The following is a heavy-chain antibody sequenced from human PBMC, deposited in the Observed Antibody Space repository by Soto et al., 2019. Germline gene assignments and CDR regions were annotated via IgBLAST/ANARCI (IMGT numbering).Heavy chain of an antibody. CDR2: ISYDGSNK. CDR1: GFTFSSYG. Sequence: GGSLRLSCAASGFTFSSYGMHWVRQAPGKGLEWVAVISYDGSNKYYADSVKGRFTISRDNSKNTLYLQMNSLRAEDTAVYYCAKLDGEYLLAEYFQHWGQGALVTVSS. J-gene: IGHJ1*01. CDR3: AKLDGEYLLAEYFQH. D-gene: IGHD4-17*01. V-gene: IGHV3-30*18.